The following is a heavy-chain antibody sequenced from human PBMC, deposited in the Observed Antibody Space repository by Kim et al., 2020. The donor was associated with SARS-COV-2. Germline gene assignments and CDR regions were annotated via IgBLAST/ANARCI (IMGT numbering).Heavy chain of an antibody. J-gene: IGHJ3*02. D-gene: IGHD3-10*01. CDR3: ARLFGLPRAFDI. V-gene: IGHV4-59*08. Sequence: NHHPSLKRRVTISVDTSKNQFSLKLSSVTAADTAVYYCARLFGLPRAFDIWGQGTMVTVSS.